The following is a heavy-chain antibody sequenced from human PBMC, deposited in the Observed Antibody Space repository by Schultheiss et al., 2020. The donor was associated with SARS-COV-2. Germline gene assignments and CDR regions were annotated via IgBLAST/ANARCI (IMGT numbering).Heavy chain of an antibody. J-gene: IGHJ5*02. D-gene: IGHD6-13*01. CDR1: GFTFSSYA. V-gene: IGHV3-72*01. CDR2: TRNKANSYTT. CDR3: ARAGPIIAAAGTGWFDP. Sequence: GGSLRLSCAASGFTFSSYAMSWVRQAPGKGLEWVGRTRNKANSYTTEYAASVKGRFTISRDDSKNSLYLQMNSLKTEDTAVYYCARAGPIIAAAGTGWFDPWGQGTLVTVSS.